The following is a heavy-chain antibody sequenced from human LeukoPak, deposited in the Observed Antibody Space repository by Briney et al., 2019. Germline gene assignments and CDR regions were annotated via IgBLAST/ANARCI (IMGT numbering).Heavy chain of an antibody. CDR2: ITGSGGST. CDR3: ARTRGSYWYFAL. CDR1: GSTFSSNA. V-gene: IGHV3-23*01. J-gene: IGHJ2*01. Sequence: GGSLRLSCVVSGSTFSSNAMSWVRQAPGKGLQWVSGITGSGGSTYYADSVKGRFTISRDNSKNKVYLQMNSLRAEDTAVYYCARTRGSYWYFALWGHRTLVTVSS. D-gene: IGHD1-14*01.